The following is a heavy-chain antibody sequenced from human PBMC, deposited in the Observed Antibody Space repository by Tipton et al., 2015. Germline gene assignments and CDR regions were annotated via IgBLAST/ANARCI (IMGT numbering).Heavy chain of an antibody. Sequence: TLSLTCTVSGGSVSSANYYWSWIRQPPGKGLEWIGYISYSGSTHYNPSLKSRVTISVDTSKNQFSLTLNSVTAADTAVYYCARARGRHGGLFDSWGQGILVTVSS. J-gene: IGHJ4*02. CDR3: ARARGRHGGLFDS. V-gene: IGHV4-61*01. D-gene: IGHD4-23*01. CDR2: ISYSGST. CDR1: GGSVSSANYY.